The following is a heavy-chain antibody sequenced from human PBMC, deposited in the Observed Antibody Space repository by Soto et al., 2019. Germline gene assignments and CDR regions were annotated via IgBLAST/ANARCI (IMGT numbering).Heavy chain of an antibody. CDR2: IYYNGNT. CDR3: GRHDWTYYFRAINF. CDR1: GGSLSSSSYY. D-gene: IGHD2-21*01. Sequence: QLHLQESGPGLVKPSETLSLTCSVSGGSLSSSSYYWAWIRQPPGKGLEWIGTIYYNGNTYYNPSPKAPVTFALDTSKNEISLTLTSVPATDRAVYCGGRHDWTYYFRAINFWGQGTLATVSP. J-gene: IGHJ4*02. V-gene: IGHV4-39*01.